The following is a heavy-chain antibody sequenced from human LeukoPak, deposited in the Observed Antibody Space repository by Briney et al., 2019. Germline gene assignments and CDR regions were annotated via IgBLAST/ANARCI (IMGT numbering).Heavy chain of an antibody. CDR3: AREYCSSTSCYAIWFDP. V-gene: IGHV1-2*04. CDR1: GYTFTGYY. J-gene: IGHJ5*02. Sequence: ASVTVSCTPSGYTFTGYYMHWVRQAPGQGLEWMGWINPNSGGTNYAQKFQGWVTMTRDTSISTAYMELSRLRSDDTAVYYCAREYCSSTSCYAIWFDPWGQGTPVTVSS. D-gene: IGHD2-2*01. CDR2: INPNSGGT.